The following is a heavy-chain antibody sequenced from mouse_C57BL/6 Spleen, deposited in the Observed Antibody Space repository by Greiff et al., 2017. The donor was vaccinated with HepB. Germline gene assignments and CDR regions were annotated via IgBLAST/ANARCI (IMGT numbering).Heavy chain of an antibody. Sequence: EVQLQESGPVLVKPGASVKMSCKASGYTFTDYYMNWVKQSHGKSLEWIGVINPYNGGTSYNQKFKGKATLTVDKSSSTAYMELNSLTSEDSAVYYCARDYGPRRFDYWGQGTTLTVSS. CDR2: INPYNGGT. D-gene: IGHD1-2*01. CDR3: ARDYGPRRFDY. CDR1: GYTFTDYY. V-gene: IGHV1-19*01. J-gene: IGHJ2*01.